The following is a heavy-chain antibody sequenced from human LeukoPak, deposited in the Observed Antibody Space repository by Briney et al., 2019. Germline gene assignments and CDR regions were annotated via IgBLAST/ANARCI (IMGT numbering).Heavy chain of an antibody. D-gene: IGHD3-3*01. CDR1: GYTFTSYG. Sequence: ASVKVSCKASGYTFTSYGISWVRQAPGQGLEWMGWISAYNGNTNYAQKLQGRVTMTTDTSTSTAYMELRSLRSDDTAVYYCARFHLGDFWSGYYTDYYYYYRDVWGKGTTVTVSS. J-gene: IGHJ6*03. V-gene: IGHV1-18*01. CDR3: ARFHLGDFWSGYYTDYYYYYRDV. CDR2: ISAYNGNT.